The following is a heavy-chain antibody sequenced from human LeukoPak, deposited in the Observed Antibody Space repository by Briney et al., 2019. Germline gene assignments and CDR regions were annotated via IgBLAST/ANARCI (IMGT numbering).Heavy chain of an antibody. Sequence: ALVKVSCKASGYTFTSYGISWVRQAPGQGLEWMGWISAYNGNTNYAQKFQGRVTMTRNTSISTAYMELSSLRSEDTAVYYCARGVVVVTAIPRGFGYWGQGTLVTVSS. V-gene: IGHV1-18*01. D-gene: IGHD2-21*02. CDR2: ISAYNGNT. CDR3: ARGVVVVTAIPRGFGY. CDR1: GYTFTSYG. J-gene: IGHJ4*02.